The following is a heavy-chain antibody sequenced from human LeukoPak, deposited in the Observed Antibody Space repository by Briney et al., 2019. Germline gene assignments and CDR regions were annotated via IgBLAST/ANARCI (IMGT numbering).Heavy chain of an antibody. J-gene: IGHJ4*02. Sequence: GESLKISCKGAGYSFTTYWIAWVRQMPGKGLEWMGIIYPDESNIRYSPSFQGQVTISADKSISTAYLQWSSLKASDTAMYYCARPPSRGYSSSFEYWGPGTLVTVSS. CDR2: IYPDESNI. V-gene: IGHV5-51*01. CDR3: ARPPSRGYSSSFEY. D-gene: IGHD2-2*03. CDR1: GYSFTTYW.